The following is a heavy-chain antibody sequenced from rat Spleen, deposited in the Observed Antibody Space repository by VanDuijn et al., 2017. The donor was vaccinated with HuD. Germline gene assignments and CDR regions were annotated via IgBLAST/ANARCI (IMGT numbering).Heavy chain of an antibody. CDR2: ITDGGGNT. CDR3: VREDLGVNY. D-gene: IGHD4-4*01. V-gene: IGHV5-31*01. CDR1: GFTFNNYW. Sequence: EVQLVESGGGLVQPGRSLKLSCVASGFTFNNYWMTWIRQAPGKGLEWVASITDGGGNTFYPDSVRGRFTLSRDNTKSTLYLQTSKLGSEDTAIYYCVREDLGVNYWGQGVMVTVSS. J-gene: IGHJ2*01.